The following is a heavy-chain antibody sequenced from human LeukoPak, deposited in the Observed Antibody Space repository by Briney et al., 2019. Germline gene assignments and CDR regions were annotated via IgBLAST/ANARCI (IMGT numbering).Heavy chain of an antibody. CDR2: FDPEDDET. CDR1: GYSFTDFY. D-gene: IGHD6-13*01. V-gene: IGHV1-69-2*01. CDR3: AVTAAGRDYMDV. Sequence: ASVKVSCKVSGYSFTDFYMQWIQQAPGKGLEWMGLFDPEDDETIYAEKFQGRVTITADTSRDTSYMSLSSLRPEDTAVYCCAVTAAGRDYMDVWGKGTTVTVSS. J-gene: IGHJ6*03.